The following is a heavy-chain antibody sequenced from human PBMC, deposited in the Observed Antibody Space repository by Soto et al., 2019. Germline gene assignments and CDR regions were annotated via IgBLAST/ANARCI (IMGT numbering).Heavy chain of an antibody. CDR1: GYSVSSNSAA. CDR3: ARDREYSSSSYYYYGMDV. D-gene: IGHD6-6*01. CDR2: TYYRSKWYN. J-gene: IGHJ6*02. Sequence: SHTLSLTCAISGYSVSSNSAAWNLIRQSPSRGLEWLGRTYYRSKWYNDYAVSVKSRITINPDTSKNQFSLQLNSVTPEDTAVYYCARDREYSSSSYYYYGMDVWGQGTTVTVSS. V-gene: IGHV6-1*01.